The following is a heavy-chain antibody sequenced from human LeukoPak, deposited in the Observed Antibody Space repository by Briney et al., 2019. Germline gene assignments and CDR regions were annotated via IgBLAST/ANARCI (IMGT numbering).Heavy chain of an antibody. CDR1: GFTFRNRW. Sequence: PGGSLRLSCEGSGFTFRNRWATWVRQAPGKGLEWVATTGQYGHDNYYVDSVRGRFTISRDNAKISLFLQMNSLRVEDTAVYFCAAGGAGGRLDYWGRGALVTVSS. CDR3: AAGGAGGRLDY. J-gene: IGHJ4*02. V-gene: IGHV3-7*01. CDR2: TGQYGHDN. D-gene: IGHD2-15*01.